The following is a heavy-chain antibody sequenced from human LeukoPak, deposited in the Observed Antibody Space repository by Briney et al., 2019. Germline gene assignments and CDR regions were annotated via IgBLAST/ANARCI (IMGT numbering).Heavy chain of an antibody. CDR1: GYTFTSYG. Sequence: ASVKVSCKASGYTFTSYGISWVRQAPGQGLEWMGWISAYNGNTNYAQKLQGRVTMTTDTSTSTAYMELRSLRSDDTAVYYCARDRGYYDSSGYYRYDYWGQGTLVTVSS. V-gene: IGHV1-18*01. CDR2: ISAYNGNT. CDR3: ARDRGYYDSSGYYRYDY. J-gene: IGHJ4*02. D-gene: IGHD3-22*01.